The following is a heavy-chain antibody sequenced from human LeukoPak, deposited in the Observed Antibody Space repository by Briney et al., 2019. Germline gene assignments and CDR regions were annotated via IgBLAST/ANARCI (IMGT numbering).Heavy chain of an antibody. Sequence: GGSLRLSCAASGFTFSSYSMNWVRQAPGKGLEWVGRIKSKTDGGTTDYAAPVKGRFTISRDDSKNTLYLQMNSLKTEDTAVYYCTTYGKGFLAAAGPFDYWGQGTLVTVSS. D-gene: IGHD6-13*01. J-gene: IGHJ4*02. CDR2: IKSKTDGGTT. V-gene: IGHV3-15*01. CDR3: TTYGKGFLAAAGPFDY. CDR1: GFTFSSYS.